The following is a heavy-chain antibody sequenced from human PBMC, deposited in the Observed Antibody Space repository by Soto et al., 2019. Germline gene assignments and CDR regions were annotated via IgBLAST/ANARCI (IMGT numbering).Heavy chain of an antibody. V-gene: IGHV3-74*01. J-gene: IGHJ4*02. CDR2: ISGDGVTT. CDR1: GFPFSSYW. Sequence: EVQLVESGGDLVQRGGSLRLSCAASGFPFSSYWMHWVRHTPGKGLDGVARISGDGVTTYYADSVTGRFTVSRDNAKSTLSLQISGLRAEDTAVYYCAREYYGLLTGYYTDYWGQGTLVSVSS. CDR3: AREYYGLLTGYYTDY. D-gene: IGHD3-9*01.